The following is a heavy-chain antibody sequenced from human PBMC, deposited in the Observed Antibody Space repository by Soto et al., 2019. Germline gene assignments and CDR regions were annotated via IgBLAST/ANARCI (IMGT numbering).Heavy chain of an antibody. CDR3: AKDFARGYSGYDSALDY. J-gene: IGHJ4*02. CDR2: ISYDGSNK. Sequence: GGSLRLSCAASGFTFSSYGMNWVRQAPGKGLEWVAVISYDGSNKYYADSVKGRFTISRDNSKNTLYLQMNSLRAEDTAVYYCAKDFARGYSGYDSALDYWGQGTLVTVSS. CDR1: GFTFSSYG. D-gene: IGHD5-12*01. V-gene: IGHV3-30*18.